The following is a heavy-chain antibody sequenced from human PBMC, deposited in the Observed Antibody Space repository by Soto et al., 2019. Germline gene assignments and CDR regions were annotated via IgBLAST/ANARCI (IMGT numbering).Heavy chain of an antibody. CDR1: GGSFSGYY. CDR3: ARGGANYGPLTPRNWFDP. D-gene: IGHD4-17*01. CDR2: INHSGST. V-gene: IGHV4-34*01. J-gene: IGHJ5*02. Sequence: QVQLQQWGAGLLKPSETLSLTCAVYGGSFSGYYWSWIRQPPGKGLEWIGEINHSGSTNYNPSLKSRVTISVDTSKNQFSLKLSSVTAADTAVYYCARGGANYGPLTPRNWFDPWGQGTLVTVSS.